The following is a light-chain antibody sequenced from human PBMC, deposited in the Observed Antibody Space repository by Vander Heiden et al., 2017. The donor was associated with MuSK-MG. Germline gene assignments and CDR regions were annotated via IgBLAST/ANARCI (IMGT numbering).Light chain of an antibody. CDR1: SSDVGGYNY. J-gene: IGLJ1*01. CDR2: DVS. CDR3: SSYTSSSTLDYV. Sequence: QSALTQPASVSGSPGQSFTISCTGTSSDVGGYNYVSWYQQHPGKAPKLMIYDVSNRPSGVSNRFSGSKSGNTASLTISGLQAEDEADYYCSSYTSSSTLDYVFGTGTKVTVL. V-gene: IGLV2-14*03.